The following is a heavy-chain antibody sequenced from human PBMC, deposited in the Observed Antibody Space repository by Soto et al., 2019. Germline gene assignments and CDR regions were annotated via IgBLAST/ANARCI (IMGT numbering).Heavy chain of an antibody. Sequence: PGGSLRLSCAGSGFTFSAFSMNWVRQAPGKGLEWVAYIIGSSSTIYYADSVKGRFTISRDNAKNSVYLQMNSLRDEDTAVYYCARDRPADYWGQGTPVTVSS. CDR2: IIGSSSTI. J-gene: IGHJ4*02. CDR1: GFTFSAFS. CDR3: ARDRPADY. V-gene: IGHV3-48*02.